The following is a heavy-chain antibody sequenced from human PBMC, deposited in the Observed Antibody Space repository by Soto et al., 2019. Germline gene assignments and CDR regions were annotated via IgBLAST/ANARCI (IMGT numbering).Heavy chain of an antibody. V-gene: IGHV4-30-4*01. J-gene: IGHJ6*02. CDR1: GGSISSGDYY. Sequence: KTSETLSLTCTVSGGSISSGDYYWSWIRQPPGKGLEWIGYIYYSGSTYYNPSLKSRVTISVDTSKNQFSLKLSSVTAADTAVYYCARVSTDGYYGMDVWGQGTTVTVSS. CDR2: IYYSGST. CDR3: ARVSTDGYYGMDV.